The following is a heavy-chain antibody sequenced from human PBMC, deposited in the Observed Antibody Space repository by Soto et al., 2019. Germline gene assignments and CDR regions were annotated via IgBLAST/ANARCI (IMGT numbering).Heavy chain of an antibody. Sequence: QEQLVESGGGVVQPGRSLRLSCAASGFTFNTYGMHWVRQAPGKGLEWVAVISYDGSDKYYADSVKGRFIISRDNSKNTLYLPMNSLRAEDTAIYYCAKSPNFYCSSPNCYKFYFDFWGQGALVTVSS. CDR1: GFTFNTYG. J-gene: IGHJ4*02. V-gene: IGHV3-30*18. CDR3: AKSPNFYCSSPNCYKFYFDF. D-gene: IGHD2-2*02. CDR2: ISYDGSDK.